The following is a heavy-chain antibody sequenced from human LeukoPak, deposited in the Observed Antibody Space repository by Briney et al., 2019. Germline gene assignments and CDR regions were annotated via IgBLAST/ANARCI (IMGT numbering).Heavy chain of an antibody. D-gene: IGHD3-9*01. V-gene: IGHV4-34*01. CDR3: ARLGRYFDRLLSIPDAFDI. CDR1: GGSFSGYY. CDR2: INHSGST. Sequence: SETLSLTCAVYGGSFSGYYWSWIRQPPGKGLEWIGEINHSGSTNYNPSLKSRVTISVDTSKNQFSLKLSSVTAADTAVYYCARLGRYFDRLLSIPDAFDIWGQGTMVTVSS. J-gene: IGHJ3*02.